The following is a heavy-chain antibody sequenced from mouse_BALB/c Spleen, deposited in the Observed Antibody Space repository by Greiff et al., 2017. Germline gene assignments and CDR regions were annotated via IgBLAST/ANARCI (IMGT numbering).Heavy chain of an antibody. Sequence: EVKLMESGPELVKPGASVKISCKASGYSFTGYYMHWVKQSHVKSLEWIGRINPYNGATSYNQNFKDKASLTVDKSSSTAYMELHSLTSEDSAVYYCARGYYYGISYWYFDVWGAGTTVTVSS. CDR2: INPYNGAT. V-gene: IGHV1-31*01. CDR3: ARGYYYGISYWYFDV. D-gene: IGHD1-1*01. J-gene: IGHJ1*01. CDR1: GYSFTGYY.